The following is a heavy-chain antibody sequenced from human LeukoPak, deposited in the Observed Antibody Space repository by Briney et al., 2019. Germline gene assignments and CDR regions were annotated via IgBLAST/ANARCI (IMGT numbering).Heavy chain of an antibody. CDR3: ARSTAHGWFDP. CDR1: GGSFSGYY. V-gene: IGHV4-34*01. CDR2: INHSGST. J-gene: IGHJ5*02. D-gene: IGHD5-18*01. Sequence: KPSETLSLTCAVYGGSFSGYYWSWIRQPPGKGLEWIGEINHSGSTNYNPSLKSRVTISVDTSKNQFSLKLSSVTAADTAVYYCARSTAHGWFDPWGQGTLVTVSS.